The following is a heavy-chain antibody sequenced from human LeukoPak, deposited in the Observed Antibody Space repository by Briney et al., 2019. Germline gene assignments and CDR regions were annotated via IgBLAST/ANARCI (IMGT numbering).Heavy chain of an antibody. Sequence: GGSLRLSCAASGFTFSDFWMTWVRQTPGKGLEWVANIKEDGSETYHVDSVKGRFTISRDNAKNSLYLQMNSLRGDDTAVYYCVRDSRPGGAMGLYHNFDFWGQGTLVTVSS. V-gene: IGHV3-7*01. CDR3: VRDSRPGGAMGLYHNFDF. CDR1: GFTFSDFW. D-gene: IGHD2-15*01. J-gene: IGHJ4*02. CDR2: IKEDGSET.